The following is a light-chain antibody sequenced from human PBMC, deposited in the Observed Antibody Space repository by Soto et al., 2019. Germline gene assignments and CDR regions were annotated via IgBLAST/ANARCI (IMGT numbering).Light chain of an antibody. CDR1: QSVSSD. CDR2: CAS. Sequence: IVLTLSTVTLSLSPEERATLSCISSQSVSSDLAWYHQKPGQAPRLLIYCASTRATGIPDRFSGSGSGTEFTLTITSLQAEDVAVYYCQQYNSWPRTFGQGTKVDI. CDR3: QQYNSWPRT. V-gene: IGKV3-15*01. J-gene: IGKJ1*01.